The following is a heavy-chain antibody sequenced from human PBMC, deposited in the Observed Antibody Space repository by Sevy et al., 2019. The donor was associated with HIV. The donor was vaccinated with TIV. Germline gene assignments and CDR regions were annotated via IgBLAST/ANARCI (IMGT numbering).Heavy chain of an antibody. J-gene: IGHJ4*02. CDR3: ARVGYYDSSGHYPFDY. D-gene: IGHD3-22*01. CDR1: GGTFTSYS. V-gene: IGHV1-69*13. Sequence: SVKVSCKASGGTFTSYSISWVRQAPGQGLEWRGGILPIFGLAHYAQKFQGRVTITADESTSTAYMELSSLRSEDTAVYYCARVGYYDSSGHYPFDYWGQGTLVTVSS. CDR2: ILPIFGLA.